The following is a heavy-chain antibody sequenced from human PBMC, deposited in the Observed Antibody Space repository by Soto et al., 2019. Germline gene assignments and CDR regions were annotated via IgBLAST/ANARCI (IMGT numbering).Heavy chain of an antibody. D-gene: IGHD6-13*01. CDR1: GYTFKHYY. Sequence: QVQLVQSGAEVKKPGASVKVSCRTSGYTFKHYYIHWVRQAPGQGLEWLGIINPASASTNYAQEFQDRVTLTMDTSTTTVYMELRALRAEDTAIFYCASDLAAADHWGQGTLVTVSS. V-gene: IGHV1-46*02. J-gene: IGHJ4*02. CDR3: ASDLAAADH. CDR2: INPASAST.